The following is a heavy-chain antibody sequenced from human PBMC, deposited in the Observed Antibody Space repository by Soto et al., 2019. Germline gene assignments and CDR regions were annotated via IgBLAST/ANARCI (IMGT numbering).Heavy chain of an antibody. D-gene: IGHD5-18*01. Sequence: GGSLSLSCAASGFTFSSYSMNWVRQAPGKGLEWVSYISSSISTIYYADSVKGRFTISRDNAKNSLYLQMNSLRAEDTAVYYCARDSGYSYGPLDYWGQGTLVTVSS. CDR2: ISSSISTI. CDR1: GFTFSSYS. J-gene: IGHJ4*02. V-gene: IGHV3-48*01. CDR3: ARDSGYSYGPLDY.